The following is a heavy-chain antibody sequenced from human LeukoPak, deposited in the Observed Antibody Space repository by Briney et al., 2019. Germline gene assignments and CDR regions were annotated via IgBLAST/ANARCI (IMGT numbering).Heavy chain of an antibody. D-gene: IGHD7-27*01. CDR2: TYYRSRWYN. J-gene: IGHJ4*02. CDR1: GDSVSSNSAV. Sequence: SQTLSLTCVISGDSVSSNSAVWNWIRQSPSRGLEWLGRTYYRSRWYNDYAPSVKSRITINADASKNQYSLQLNSVTPEDTAVYYCARGLWGSRLHWGQGTLVTVSS. V-gene: IGHV6-1*01. CDR3: ARGLWGSRLH.